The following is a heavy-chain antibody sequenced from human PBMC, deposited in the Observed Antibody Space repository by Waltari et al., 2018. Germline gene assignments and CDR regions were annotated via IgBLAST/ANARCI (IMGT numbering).Heavy chain of an antibody. Sequence: EVELVESGGGLVQPGGSLRLSCAASGLTVSANYMSWVRQAPGKGVELVSVLYSDERTYYADSVKGRFTISRHNSRNILYFQMNRLRIEDTAVYYCARGVAGGFDIWGQGTRVTVSS. CDR2: LYSDERT. J-gene: IGHJ3*02. CDR1: GLTVSANY. V-gene: IGHV3-53*04. CDR3: ARGVAGGFDI. D-gene: IGHD6-19*01.